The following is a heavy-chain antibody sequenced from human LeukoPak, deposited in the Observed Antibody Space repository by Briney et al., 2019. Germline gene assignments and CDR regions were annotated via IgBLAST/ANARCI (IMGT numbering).Heavy chain of an antibody. D-gene: IGHD6-19*01. CDR3: ARDGAIAVAGYVDY. CDR2: INPNSGGT. V-gene: IGHV1-2*02. Sequence: ASVKVSCKASGYTFTGYYMHWVRQAPGQGPEWMGWINPNSGGTNYAQKFQGRVTMTRDTSISPAYMELSRLRSDDTAVYYCARDGAIAVAGYVDYWGQGTLVTVSS. CDR1: GYTFTGYY. J-gene: IGHJ4*02.